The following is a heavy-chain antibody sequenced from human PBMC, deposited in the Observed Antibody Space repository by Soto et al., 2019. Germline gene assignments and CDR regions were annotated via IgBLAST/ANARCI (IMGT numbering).Heavy chain of an antibody. Sequence: SETLSLTCTVSGGSISRYYWSWIRQPAGKALEWIGRIYNTGSTEYNPSLKSRVTMSMDTSKNQFFLNLRSVTAADTAVYYCPTSGTAWNNWFDPWGQGILVTVSS. D-gene: IGHD6-25*01. CDR3: PTSGTAWNNWFDP. J-gene: IGHJ5*02. CDR1: GGSISRYY. CDR2: IYNTGST. V-gene: IGHV4-4*07.